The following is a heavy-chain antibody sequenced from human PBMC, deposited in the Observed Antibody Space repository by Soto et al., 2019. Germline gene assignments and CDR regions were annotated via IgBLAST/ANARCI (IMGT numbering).Heavy chain of an antibody. CDR3: AKDPRYCSSTSCLRGGYRYYYYYYMDV. Sequence: GGSLRLSCAASGFTFSSYGMHWVRQAPGKGLEWVAVISYDGSNKYYADSVKGRFTISRDNSKNTLYLQMNSLRAEDTAVYYCAKDPRYCSSTSCLRGGYRYYYYYYMDVWGKGTTVTVSS. CDR1: GFTFSSYG. V-gene: IGHV3-30*18. CDR2: ISYDGSNK. D-gene: IGHD2-2*01. J-gene: IGHJ6*03.